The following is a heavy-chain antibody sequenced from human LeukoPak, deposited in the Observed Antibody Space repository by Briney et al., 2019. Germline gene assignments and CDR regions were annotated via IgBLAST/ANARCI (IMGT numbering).Heavy chain of an antibody. D-gene: IGHD3-10*01. CDR2: ISYDGSNK. Sequence: GGSLRLSCAASGFTFSNYAMHWVRQTPGKGLEWVAVISYDGSNKYYADSVKGRFSISRDNSKNTLYLQMNSLRTEDTAVYYCGRDWDGVRGVKTDYWGQETLVIVSS. V-gene: IGHV3-30-3*01. J-gene: IGHJ4*02. CDR3: GRDWDGVRGVKTDY. CDR1: GFTFSNYA.